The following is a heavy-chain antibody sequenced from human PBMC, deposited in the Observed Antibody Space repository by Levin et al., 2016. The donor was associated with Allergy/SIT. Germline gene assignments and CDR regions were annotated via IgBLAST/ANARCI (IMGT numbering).Heavy chain of an antibody. CDR2: IYYGGST. V-gene: IGHV4-30-4*01. CDR3: ARGRQGAFSPGYYFES. CDR1: GASMTVNHYS. J-gene: IGHJ4*02. D-gene: IGHD4/OR15-4a*01. Sequence: SETLSLTCSVSGASMTVNHYSWSWLRQSPGKGLEWIGYIYYGGSTNYNPSLESRTVISADTSRQQFSLSLTSVTAADTALYYCARGRQGAFSPGYYFESWGQGTLVTVSS.